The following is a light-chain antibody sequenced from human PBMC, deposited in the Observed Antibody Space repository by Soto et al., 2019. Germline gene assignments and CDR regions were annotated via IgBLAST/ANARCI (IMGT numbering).Light chain of an antibody. CDR2: GAS. CDR1: QSVSSTY. V-gene: IGKV3-20*01. CDR3: QQYGSSPRIT. J-gene: IGKJ4*01. Sequence: EIVLTQSPGTLSLSPGERATLSCRASQSVSSTYLAWYQQKPGQAPRLLIYGASSRATGIPDRFSGSGSGTDFTLTISRLEPEDFAVYYCQQYGSSPRITFGLGTKVEIK.